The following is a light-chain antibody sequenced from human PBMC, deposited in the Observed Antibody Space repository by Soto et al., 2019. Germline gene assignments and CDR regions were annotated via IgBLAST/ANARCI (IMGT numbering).Light chain of an antibody. CDR2: DAS. CDR3: QQRSNWPPTWT. Sequence: EIVLSQSPATLSLSPGERATLSCRASQSVSSYLAWYQHIPGQAPRLLIYDASKRATGIPARFSGSGSGTDFTITISSLEPEDFALYYCQQRSNWPPTWTFGQGTKVEVK. V-gene: IGKV3-11*01. CDR1: QSVSSY. J-gene: IGKJ1*01.